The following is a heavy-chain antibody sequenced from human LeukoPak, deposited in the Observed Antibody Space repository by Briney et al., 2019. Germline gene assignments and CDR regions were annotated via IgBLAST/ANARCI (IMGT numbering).Heavy chain of an antibody. V-gene: IGHV4-59*01. CDR1: GGSISSYY. J-gene: IGHJ6*03. CDR2: IYYSGST. CDR3: AGGRYSSSRRKTNNYYMDV. D-gene: IGHD6-13*01. Sequence: MASETLPLTCTVSGGSISSYYWSWIRQPPGKGLEWIGYIYYSGSTNSNPSLKSRVTISVDTSKNQFSLKLSSVTAADPAVYYCAGGRYSSSRRKTNNYYMDVWGKGTTVTVSS.